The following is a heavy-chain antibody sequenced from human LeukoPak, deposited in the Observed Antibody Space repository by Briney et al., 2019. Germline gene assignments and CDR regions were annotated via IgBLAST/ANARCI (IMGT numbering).Heavy chain of an antibody. Sequence: GGSLRLSCAASGFTFSDSGMYWVRQSPGKGLEWVALIWYDGSNKYNADSVKGRFTISRDNSKNTLYLQMNSLRAEDTAVYYCAKGRWVQPAGYLDFSGQGTLVTVSA. V-gene: IGHV3-33*06. CDR2: IWYDGSNK. D-gene: IGHD5-24*01. J-gene: IGHJ4*02. CDR3: AKGRWVQPAGYLDF. CDR1: GFTFSDSG.